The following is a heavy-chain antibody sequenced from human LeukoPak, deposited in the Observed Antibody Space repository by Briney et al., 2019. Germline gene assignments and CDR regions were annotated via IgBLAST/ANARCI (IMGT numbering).Heavy chain of an antibody. V-gene: IGHV1-18*01. D-gene: IGHD2-21*01. J-gene: IGHJ4*02. CDR3: ARTLNGRDIDY. CDR2: ISAYDGNT. Sequence: ASVKVSCKASGYTFTSYGISWVRQAPGQGLEWMGWISAYDGNTNYAQKLQGRVTMTTDTSTSTACMELRSLRSDDTAVYYCARTLNGRDIDYWGQGTLVTVSS. CDR1: GYTFTSYG.